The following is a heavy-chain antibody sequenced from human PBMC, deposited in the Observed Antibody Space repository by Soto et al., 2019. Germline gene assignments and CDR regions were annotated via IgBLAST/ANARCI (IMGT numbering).Heavy chain of an antibody. CDR1: GFTVSSNY. CDR3: ARGSSGYISSWYYFDY. D-gene: IGHD6-13*01. V-gene: IGHV3-53*01. J-gene: IGHJ4*02. Sequence: AGGSLRLSCAASGFTVSSNYMSWVRQAPGKGLEWVSVIYSGGSTYYADSVKGRFTISRDNSKNTLYLQMNSLRAEDTAVYFCARGSSGYISSWYYFDYWGRGTLVTVSS. CDR2: IYSGGST.